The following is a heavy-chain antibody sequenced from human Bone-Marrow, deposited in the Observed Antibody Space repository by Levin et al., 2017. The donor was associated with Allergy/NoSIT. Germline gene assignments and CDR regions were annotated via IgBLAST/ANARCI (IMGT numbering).Heavy chain of an antibody. V-gene: IGHV3-33*01. Sequence: SCAASGFTFNSYGMHWVRQAPGKGLEWVAVIWYDGSNKFYADSVKGRFTISRDNSKNTMYLQMNSLRAEDTAVYYCARDIYDSSGSYYFDYWGQGTLVTVSS. CDR2: IWYDGSNK. CDR3: ARDIYDSSGSYYFDY. CDR1: GFTFNSYG. J-gene: IGHJ4*02. D-gene: IGHD3-22*01.